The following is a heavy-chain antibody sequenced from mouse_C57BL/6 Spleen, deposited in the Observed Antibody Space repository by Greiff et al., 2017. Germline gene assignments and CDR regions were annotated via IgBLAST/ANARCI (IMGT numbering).Heavy chain of an antibody. CDR1: GYTFTDYE. Sequence: QVQLQQSGAELVRPGASVTLSCKASGYTFTDYEMHWVKQTPVHGLEWIGAIDPETGGTAYNQKFKGKAILTADKSSSTAYMELRSLTSEDSAVYYGTRGGGSSGSLFAYWGQGTLVTVSA. D-gene: IGHD3-2*02. CDR3: TRGGGSSGSLFAY. J-gene: IGHJ3*01. CDR2: IDPETGGT. V-gene: IGHV1-15*01.